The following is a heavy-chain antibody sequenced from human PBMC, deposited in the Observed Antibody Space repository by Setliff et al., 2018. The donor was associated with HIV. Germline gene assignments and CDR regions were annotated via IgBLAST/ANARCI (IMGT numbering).Heavy chain of an antibody. CDR3: ARGARDMIVVIGGDAFDI. Sequence: RASVKVSCKASGGTFSSYAISWVRQAPGQGLQWMGGIIPIVGIANYVQKFQGRVTITADKSTSTVYMEFSSLRSEDTAVYYCARGARDMIVVIGGDAFDIWGQGTMVTVSS. V-gene: IGHV1-69*10. J-gene: IGHJ3*02. D-gene: IGHD3-22*01. CDR2: IIPIVGIA. CDR1: GGTFSSYA.